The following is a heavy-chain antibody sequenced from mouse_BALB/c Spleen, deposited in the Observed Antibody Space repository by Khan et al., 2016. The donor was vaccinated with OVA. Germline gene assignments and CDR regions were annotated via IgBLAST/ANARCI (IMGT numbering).Heavy chain of an antibody. CDR1: GFSLTTYG. Sequence: VQLQESGPGLVQPSQSLSITYTVSGFSLTTYGIHWVRQSPGKGLEWLGVIWSGGNADYNAAFISRLSISKDNPKSQVFFKMNSLQADDTAIYYCARNSDRYDFSYWGQGTLVTVSA. CDR2: IWSGGNA. J-gene: IGHJ3*01. D-gene: IGHD2-14*01. CDR3: ARNSDRYDFSY. V-gene: IGHV2-4-1*01.